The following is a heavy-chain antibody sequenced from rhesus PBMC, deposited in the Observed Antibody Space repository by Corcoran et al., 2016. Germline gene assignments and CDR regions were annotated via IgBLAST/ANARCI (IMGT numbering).Heavy chain of an antibody. D-gene: IGHD3-3*01. J-gene: IGHJ5-2*02. CDR1: GASISSYW. Sequence: QVQLQESGPGLVKPSETLSLTCAVSGASISSYWWNWIRQPPGKGLEGIGEINGNSGTTTHTPSLESRVPIAKDASKNQFSLKLSSVTAADTAVYYCARATNFWSGYYSLDVWGRGVLVTVSS. CDR3: ARATNFWSGYYSLDV. V-gene: IGHV4-80*01. CDR2: INGNSGTT.